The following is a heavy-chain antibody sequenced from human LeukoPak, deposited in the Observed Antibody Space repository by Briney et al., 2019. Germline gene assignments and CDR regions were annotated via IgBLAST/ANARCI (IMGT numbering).Heavy chain of an antibody. CDR1: GASIRSGDYY. V-gene: IGHV4-30-4*01. CDR2: IYDSGST. Sequence: SETLSLTCTVSGASIRSGDYYWSWIRQPPGKGLEWIGYIYDSGSTYYNPSLKSRITISVDTSENRFSLRLSSVTATDTAVYYCARDCSGGSCYGAFDIWGQGTMVTVSS. D-gene: IGHD2-15*01. CDR3: ARDCSGGSCYGAFDI. J-gene: IGHJ3*02.